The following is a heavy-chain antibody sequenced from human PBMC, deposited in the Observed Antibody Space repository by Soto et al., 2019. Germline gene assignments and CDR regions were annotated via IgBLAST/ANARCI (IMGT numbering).Heavy chain of an antibody. J-gene: IGHJ2*01. CDR3: ARSDGVAGNWYFDL. Sequence: LRLTCAASTISFRDYTINWVRQAPGKGLEWVASINSASSYIYYAVSVQGRFTISRDNGKKSLYLQMNSLRAEDTAVYYCARSDGVAGNWYFDLWGRGTLVTVSS. CDR2: INSASSYI. D-gene: IGHD2-15*01. V-gene: IGHV3-21*01. CDR1: TISFRDYT.